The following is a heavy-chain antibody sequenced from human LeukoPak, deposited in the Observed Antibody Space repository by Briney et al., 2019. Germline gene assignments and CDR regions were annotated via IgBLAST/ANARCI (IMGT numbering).Heavy chain of an antibody. CDR3: ARRAGAYSHPYDY. CDR2: IRYDGSNK. D-gene: IGHD4/OR15-4a*01. J-gene: IGHJ4*02. V-gene: IGHV3-33*08. Sequence: GGSLRLSCAASGFTFSSYSMNWVRQAPGKGLEWVAFIRYDGSNKYYADSVKGRFTISRDNSKNTLYLQMNSLRAEDTAVYYCARRAGAYSHPYDYWGQGTLVTVSS. CDR1: GFTFSSYS.